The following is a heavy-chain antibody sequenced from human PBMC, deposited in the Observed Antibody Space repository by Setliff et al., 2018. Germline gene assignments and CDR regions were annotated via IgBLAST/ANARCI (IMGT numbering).Heavy chain of an antibody. Sequence: HGESLTISCKGSGYSSSRHWIGWVRQKPGKGLEWVGIIYPGDSETRYSPSFQGQVTMSADKSISTAYLQWSGLKASDTAIYYCARRTGFAVAGFDHWGQGTLVTVSS. CDR1: GYSSSRHW. V-gene: IGHV5-51*01. J-gene: IGHJ4*02. CDR2: IYPGDSET. D-gene: IGHD6-19*01. CDR3: ARRTGFAVAGFDH.